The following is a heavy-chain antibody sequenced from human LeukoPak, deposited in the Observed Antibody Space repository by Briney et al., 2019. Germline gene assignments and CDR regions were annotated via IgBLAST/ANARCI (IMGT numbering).Heavy chain of an antibody. CDR3: AKADWDPSGYSYGYLDYYCGMDV. CDR2: ISGSGGST. D-gene: IGHD5-18*01. V-gene: IGHV3-23*01. J-gene: IGHJ6*02. Sequence: PGGSLRLSCAASGFTFSSYGMHWVRQAPGKGLEWVSAISGSGGSTYYADSVKGRFTISRDNSKNTLYLQMNSLRAEDTAVYYCAKADWDPSGYSYGYLDYYCGMDVWGQGTTVTVSS. CDR1: GFTFSSYG.